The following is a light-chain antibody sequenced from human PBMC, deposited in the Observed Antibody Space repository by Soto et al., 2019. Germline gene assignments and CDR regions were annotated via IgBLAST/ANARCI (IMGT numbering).Light chain of an antibody. CDR1: QTVSSTD. CDR3: QHYSSSSWT. V-gene: IGKV3-20*01. Sequence: EIVLTQSPGTLSLSPGERATLSCRASQTVSSTDLTWYQQKPGQAPRLLIYGASSRATGIPARFSGSGSGTDFTLTISRLEPEDFAVYYCQHYSSSSWTFGQGTKVEIK. J-gene: IGKJ1*01. CDR2: GAS.